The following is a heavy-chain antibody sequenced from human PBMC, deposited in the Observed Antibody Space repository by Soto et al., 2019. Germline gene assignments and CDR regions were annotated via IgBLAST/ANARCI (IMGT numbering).Heavy chain of an antibody. Sequence: QVQLQESGPGLVKPSETLSLTCTVSGGSVSSGHYYWTWIRQPPGKGLEWIGLIYNSGTTNYNPSLQSRVTISLDTSKNQFSLTLRSVTAADTAVYYCAREFAYWGQGILVTVSS. CDR2: IYNSGTT. CDR3: AREFAY. D-gene: IGHD3-10*01. CDR1: GGSVSSGHYY. J-gene: IGHJ4*02. V-gene: IGHV4-61*01.